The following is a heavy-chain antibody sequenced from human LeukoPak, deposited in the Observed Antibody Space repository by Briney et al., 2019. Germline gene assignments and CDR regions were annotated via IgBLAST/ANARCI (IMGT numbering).Heavy chain of an antibody. CDR3: ARGRMGYMYYYYGMDV. CDR2: MNPNSGNT. V-gene: IGHV1-8*01. CDR1: GYTFTSYD. J-gene: IGHJ6*02. Sequence: ASVTVSFKASGYTFTSYDINWVRQAPGQGLEWMGWMNPNSGNTGYAQKFQGRVTMTRNTSISTAYMELSSLRSEDTAVYYCARGRMGYMYYYYGMDVWGQGTTVTVSS. D-gene: IGHD5-18*01.